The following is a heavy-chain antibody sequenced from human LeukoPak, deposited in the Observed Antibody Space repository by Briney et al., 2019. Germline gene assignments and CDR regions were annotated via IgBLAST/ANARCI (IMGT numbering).Heavy chain of an antibody. V-gene: IGHV4-59*12. Sequence: PSETLSLTCTVSGGSISGYYWSWIRQPPGKGLEWIGYIYYSGSTNYNPSLKSRVTISVDTSKNQFSLKLSSVTAADTAVYYCARDTVLMVYAISGSNAFDIWGQGTMVTVSS. D-gene: IGHD2-8*01. J-gene: IGHJ3*02. CDR1: GGSISGYY. CDR3: ARDTVLMVYAISGSNAFDI. CDR2: IYYSGST.